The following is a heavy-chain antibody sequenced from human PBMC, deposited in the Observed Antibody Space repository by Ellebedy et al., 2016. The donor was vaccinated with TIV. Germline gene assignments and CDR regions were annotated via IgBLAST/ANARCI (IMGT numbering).Heavy chain of an antibody. CDR3: ARHEGLHSIVVPYGMDV. Sequence: MPSETLSLTCTVSGGSISSSSYYWGWIRQPPGKGLEWIGSIYYSGSTYYNPSLKSRVTISVDTSKNQFSLKLSSVTAADTAVYYCARHEGLHSIVVPYGMDVWGQGTTVTVSS. V-gene: IGHV4-39*01. CDR2: IYYSGST. CDR1: GGSISSSSYY. D-gene: IGHD2-15*01. J-gene: IGHJ6*02.